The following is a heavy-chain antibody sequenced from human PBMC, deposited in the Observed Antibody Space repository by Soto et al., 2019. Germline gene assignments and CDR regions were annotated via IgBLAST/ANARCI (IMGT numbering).Heavy chain of an antibody. D-gene: IGHD6-13*01. CDR1: GYTFTSYG. J-gene: IGHJ4*02. CDR3: ARYLNLGLAAG. V-gene: IGHV1-18*01. CDR2: ISAYNGNK. Sequence: QVQLVQSGAEVKKPGASVKVSCKASGYTFTSYGISWVRQAPGQGLEWMGWISAYNGNKKYAQKLQSRVNMTTHTSTSTAYLELRSPRSDDTAVYYCARYLNLGLAAGWGQGTVVTVSS.